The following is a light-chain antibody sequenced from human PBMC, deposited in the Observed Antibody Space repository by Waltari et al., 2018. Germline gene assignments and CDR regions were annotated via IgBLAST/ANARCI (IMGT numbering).Light chain of an antibody. CDR3: AAWDDSLSHWV. Sequence: QSVLTQPPSASGTPGQRVTISCSGSSSNIGSNYVYWYQQLPGTAPKLLIYRNNQRPSGVPDRFSGSKSGTSASLAISGRRSEDEADYYCAAWDDSLSHWVFGGGTKLTVL. J-gene: IGLJ3*02. V-gene: IGLV1-47*01. CDR2: RNN. CDR1: SSNIGSNY.